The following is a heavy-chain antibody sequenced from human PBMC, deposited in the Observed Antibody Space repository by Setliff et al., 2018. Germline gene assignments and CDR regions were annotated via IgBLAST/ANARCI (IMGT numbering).Heavy chain of an antibody. Sequence: ASVKVSCKDSGYAFGSSGISWVRQAPGQGLEWMGWISAYNGYIVYAQKFQGRVTMTTDTSTTTAYMEVRSLRSDDTAVYYCARDRKEIVVKPPAASLDYWGQGTQVTVSS. CDR3: ARDRKEIVVKPPAASLDY. D-gene: IGHD2-2*01. CDR1: GYAFGSSG. V-gene: IGHV1-18*01. CDR2: ISAYNGYI. J-gene: IGHJ4*02.